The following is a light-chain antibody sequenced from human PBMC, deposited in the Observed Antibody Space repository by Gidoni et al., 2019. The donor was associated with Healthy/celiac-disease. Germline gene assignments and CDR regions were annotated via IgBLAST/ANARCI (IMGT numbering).Light chain of an antibody. Sequence: DIVMTQSPDSLAVSLGERATINCKSSQSVLYSSNNKNYLAWYQQKPGQPPKPLIYWASTRESGVPDRFSGSGSGTDFTLTISSLQAEDVAFYYCQQYYSTPLTFGGGTKVEIK. CDR1: QSVLYSSNNKNY. J-gene: IGKJ4*01. CDR3: QQYYSTPLT. CDR2: WAS. V-gene: IGKV4-1*01.